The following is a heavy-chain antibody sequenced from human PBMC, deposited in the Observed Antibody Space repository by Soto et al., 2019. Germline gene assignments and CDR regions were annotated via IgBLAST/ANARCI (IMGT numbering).Heavy chain of an antibody. Sequence: GGSLRLSCAASGFTFSSYNMNWVRQAPGKGLEWVSSISSSSSHLYYADSMKGRFTISRDNAKNSLYLQMNSLRAEDTAVYYCARDRYSSAYFDYWGLGTLVTVSS. CDR3: ARDRYSSAYFDY. CDR2: ISSSSSHL. CDR1: GFTFSSYN. D-gene: IGHD6-19*01. J-gene: IGHJ4*02. V-gene: IGHV3-21*01.